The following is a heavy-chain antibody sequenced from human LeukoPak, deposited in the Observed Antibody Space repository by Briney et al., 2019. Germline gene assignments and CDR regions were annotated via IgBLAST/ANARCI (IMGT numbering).Heavy chain of an antibody. Sequence: AGSRRLSCAASGFTFSSYEMNWVRQAPGKGLKRVSYISDSGSSIYYADSVKGRFTISRDDAKNSLYLQMNSLRAEDTAVYYCAREGSGWSFDYWGQGTLVIVSS. CDR1: GFTFSSYE. CDR2: ISDSGSSI. D-gene: IGHD6-19*01. J-gene: IGHJ4*02. V-gene: IGHV3-48*03. CDR3: AREGSGWSFDY.